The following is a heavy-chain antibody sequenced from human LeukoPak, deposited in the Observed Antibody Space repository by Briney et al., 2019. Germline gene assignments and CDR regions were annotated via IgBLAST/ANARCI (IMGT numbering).Heavy chain of an antibody. Sequence: PSETLSLTCTVSGDSITSYYWSWIRQPPGQGLDWIGNIHYSGSTKYNPSLKSRVTISVDTSKNQFSLRVTSLTAADTAVYYCARLGALHDAFDVWGQGTLVTVSS. V-gene: IGHV4-59*12. CDR3: ARLGALHDAFDV. CDR2: IHYSGST. D-gene: IGHD3-16*01. CDR1: GDSITSYY. J-gene: IGHJ3*01.